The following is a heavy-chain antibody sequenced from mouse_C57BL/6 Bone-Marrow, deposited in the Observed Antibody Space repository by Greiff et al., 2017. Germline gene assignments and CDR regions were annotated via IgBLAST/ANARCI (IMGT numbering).Heavy chain of an antibody. CDR1: GYTFTSYW. J-gene: IGHJ2*01. Sequence: QLQQPGAELVMPGASVKLSCKASGYTFTSYWMHWVKQRPGQGLEWIGEIDPSDSYTNYNQKFKGKSTLTVDKSSSTAYMQLSSLTSEDSAVYYCARDGGLYYGYPYWGQGTTLTVSS. V-gene: IGHV1-69*01. D-gene: IGHD2-2*01. CDR3: ARDGGLYYGYPY. CDR2: IDPSDSYT.